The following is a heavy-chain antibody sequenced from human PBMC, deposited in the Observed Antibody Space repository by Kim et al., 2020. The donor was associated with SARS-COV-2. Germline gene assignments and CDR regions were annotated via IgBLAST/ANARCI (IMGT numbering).Heavy chain of an antibody. Sequence: DGSDKYYVDSVKGRVTSSRDNAKDSLYLQMNSLRAGDTAVYYCARDLRTTGWGQGTLVTVSS. D-gene: IGHD4-17*01. V-gene: IGHV3-7*01. CDR3: ARDLRTTG. CDR2: DGSDK. J-gene: IGHJ4*02.